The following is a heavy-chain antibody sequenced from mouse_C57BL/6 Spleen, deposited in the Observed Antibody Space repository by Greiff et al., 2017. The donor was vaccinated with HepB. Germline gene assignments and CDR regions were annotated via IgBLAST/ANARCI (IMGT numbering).Heavy chain of an antibody. CDR3: ARDMVTTRYFDV. CDR1: GYAFSSSW. D-gene: IGHD2-2*01. J-gene: IGHJ1*03. V-gene: IGHV1-82*01. CDR2: MYPGDGDT. Sequence: QVQLKQSGPELVKPGASVKISCKASGYAFSSSWMNWVKQRPGKGLEWIGRMYPGDGDTNYNGKFKGKATLTADKSSSTAYMQLSSLTSEDSAVYFCARDMVTTRYFDVWGTGTTVTVSS.